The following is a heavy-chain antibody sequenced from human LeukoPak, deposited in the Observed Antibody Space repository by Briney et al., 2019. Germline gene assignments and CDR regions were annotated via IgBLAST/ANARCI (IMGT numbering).Heavy chain of an antibody. D-gene: IGHD2-15*01. V-gene: IGHV1-46*01. CDR2: INPTGGST. Sequence: ASVKVSCKATGYSFSTYYLHWVRQAPGQGLEWMGIINPTGGSTNYAQKFEGRVTMTRDTSTSTVYMELSSLRSEDTAIYYCARERYCSGGNCFVTYYYGMDVWGQGTTVTVSS. J-gene: IGHJ6*02. CDR3: ARERYCSGGNCFVTYYYGMDV. CDR1: GYSFSTYY.